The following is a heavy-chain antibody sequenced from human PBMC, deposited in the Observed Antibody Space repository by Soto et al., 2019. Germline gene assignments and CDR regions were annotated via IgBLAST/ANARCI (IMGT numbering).Heavy chain of an antibody. V-gene: IGHV3-9*01. CDR2: ISWNSGSI. CDR1: GFTFDDYA. Sequence: ESGGGLVQPGRSLRLSCAASGFTFDDYAMHWVRQAPGKGLEWVSGISWNSGSIGYADSVKGRFTISRDNAKNSLYLQMNSLRAEDTALYYCAKAGPRYCSGGSCPYYFDYWGQGTLVTVSS. CDR3: AKAGPRYCSGGSCPYYFDY. D-gene: IGHD2-15*01. J-gene: IGHJ4*02.